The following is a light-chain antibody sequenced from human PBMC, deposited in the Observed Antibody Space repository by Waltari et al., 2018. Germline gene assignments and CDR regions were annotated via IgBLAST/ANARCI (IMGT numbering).Light chain of an antibody. CDR1: SRDVGFYKC. Sequence: QSALTQPPSVSGSLGQSVTISCSGTSRDVGFYKCVSWYRQHPDKVPNLLRFDVTKRHSGVPDRFSASKSGNTASLTISGLQADDEGDYYCCSYADTYGFLFGTGTTVTVL. CDR2: DVT. J-gene: IGLJ1*01. CDR3: CSYADTYGFL. V-gene: IGLV2-11*01.